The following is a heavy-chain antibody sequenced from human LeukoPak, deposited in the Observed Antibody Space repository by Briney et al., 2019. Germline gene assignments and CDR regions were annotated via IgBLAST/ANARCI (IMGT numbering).Heavy chain of an antibody. J-gene: IGHJ4*02. D-gene: IGHD2-2*02. Sequence: GASVKVSCKASGYIFTSYAMHWVRRAPGQGVEWMGIINPSGGTTNYAQKFQGRVTMTRDTSTSTVYMDLSSLRSEDMAVYYCTLYNYWGQGTLVTVSS. V-gene: IGHV1-46*01. CDR3: TLYNY. CDR1: GYIFTSYA. CDR2: INPSGGTT.